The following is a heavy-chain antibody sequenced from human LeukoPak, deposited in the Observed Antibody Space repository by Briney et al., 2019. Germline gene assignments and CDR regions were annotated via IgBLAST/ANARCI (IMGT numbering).Heavy chain of an antibody. Sequence: SVKVSCKASGGTFSSYAISWVRQAPGQGLEWMGRIIPILGIANYAQKFQGRVTITADKSTSTAYMELSSLRSEDTAVYYCAKEGDYGDYYFDYWGQGTLVTVSS. J-gene: IGHJ4*02. D-gene: IGHD4-17*01. V-gene: IGHV1-69*04. CDR3: AKEGDYGDYYFDY. CDR2: IIPILGIA. CDR1: GGTFSSYA.